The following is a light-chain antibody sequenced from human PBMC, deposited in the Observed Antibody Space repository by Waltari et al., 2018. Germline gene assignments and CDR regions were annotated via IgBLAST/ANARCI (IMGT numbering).Light chain of an antibody. J-gene: IGLJ2*01. CDR1: SSDVGGYNY. V-gene: IGLV2-11*01. CDR2: DVS. CDR3: CSYAGSSV. Sequence: QSALTQPRSVSGSPGQSVTISCTGTSSDVGGYNYVSWYQQHPGKAPKLMIYDVSRRPSGVPDRLSGSRSGNTASLTISGRQAEDEADYYCCSYAGSSVFGGGTKLTVL.